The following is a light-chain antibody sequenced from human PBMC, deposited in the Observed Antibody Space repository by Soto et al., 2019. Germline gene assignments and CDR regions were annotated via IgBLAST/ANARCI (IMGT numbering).Light chain of an antibody. J-gene: IGKJ1*01. V-gene: IGKV1-5*01. Sequence: DIQMTQSPSTLSASVGDRVTITCRASQSISSWLAWYQQKPGKAPKLLIYDASSLESGVPSRFSGSGSGTEFTPTISSLQPDDFATYYGQQYKSYSPKTFGQGTKVDIK. CDR1: QSISSW. CDR2: DAS. CDR3: QQYKSYSPKT.